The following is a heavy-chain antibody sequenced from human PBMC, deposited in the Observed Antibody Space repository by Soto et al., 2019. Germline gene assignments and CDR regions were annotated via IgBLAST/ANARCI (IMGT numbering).Heavy chain of an antibody. CDR2: ISDGGRS. Sequence: SETLSLTCNVSGGSLYAYYWNWIRQSPGKGLEWIADISDGGRSIYKHCLMSGVTLSVDTSKKQVSLKLSSVSAADTDRYFCAGYCSSCICHVNHYSALEVWGQGTTVTVS. J-gene: IGHJ6*02. D-gene: IGHD2-2*01. V-gene: IGHV4-59*01. CDR3: AGYCSSCICHVNHYSALEV. CDR1: GGSLYAYY.